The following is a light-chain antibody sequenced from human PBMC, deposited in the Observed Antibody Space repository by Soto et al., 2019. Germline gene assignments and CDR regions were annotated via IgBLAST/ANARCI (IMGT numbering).Light chain of an antibody. V-gene: IGLV1-47*01. CDR1: SSNIGSNY. Sequence: QSVLTQPPSASGTPGQRVTISCSGSSSNIGSNYVYWYQQFPGTAPKLLIYKNNQRPSGVPDRFSGAKSGTSASLAISGLRSEDEADYYCAVWDDSLSGWVFGGGTKVTVL. CDR2: KNN. J-gene: IGLJ3*02. CDR3: AVWDDSLSGWV.